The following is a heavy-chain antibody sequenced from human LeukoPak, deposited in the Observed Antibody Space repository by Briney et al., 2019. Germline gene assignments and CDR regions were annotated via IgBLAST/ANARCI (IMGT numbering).Heavy chain of an antibody. J-gene: IGHJ6*02. Sequence: SSVKVSCKASGGTFSSYAISWVRQAPGQGLEWMGGIIPIFGTANCAQKFQGRVTITADESTSTAYMELSSLRSEDTAVYYCARVEGTLAVADHYYYYYGMDVWGQGTTVTVSS. V-gene: IGHV1-69*01. CDR1: GGTFSSYA. D-gene: IGHD6-19*01. CDR3: ARVEGTLAVADHYYYYYGMDV. CDR2: IIPIFGTA.